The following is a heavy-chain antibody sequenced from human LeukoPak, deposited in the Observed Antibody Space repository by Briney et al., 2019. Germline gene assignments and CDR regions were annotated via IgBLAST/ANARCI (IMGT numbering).Heavy chain of an antibody. Sequence: QAGGSLRLSCAASGFSFGSYAMSWVRQAPGKGLEWVSEISGSVSGSGDSTHYADSVKGRFTFSRDNSKKTLFLQMNSLRAEDTAVYYCAKGKVNHDGALDIWGQGTVVTVSS. V-gene: IGHV3-23*01. CDR1: GFSFGSYA. D-gene: IGHD3-16*01. CDR3: AKGKVNHDGALDI. CDR2: ISGSVSGSGDST. J-gene: IGHJ3*02.